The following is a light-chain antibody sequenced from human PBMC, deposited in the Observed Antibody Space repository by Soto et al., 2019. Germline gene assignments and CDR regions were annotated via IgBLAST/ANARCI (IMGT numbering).Light chain of an antibody. CDR1: SSNIGAGFD. J-gene: IGLJ3*02. V-gene: IGLV1-40*01. Sequence: QSVLTQPPSVSGAPGQRITISCTGSSSNIGAGFDVFWYQQFPGTAPKLLMYGNSNRPLGVPDRFSGSKSGTSASLAITGLQADDEGDYYCQSYDNRLQWVFGGGTKLTVL. CDR2: GNS. CDR3: QSYDNRLQWV.